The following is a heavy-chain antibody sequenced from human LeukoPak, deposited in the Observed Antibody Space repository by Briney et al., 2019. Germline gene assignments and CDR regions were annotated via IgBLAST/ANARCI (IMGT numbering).Heavy chain of an antibody. Sequence: ASVKVSCKDSGGTFSSYAISWVRQAPGQGLEWMGGIIPIFGTANYAQKFQGRVTITADESTSTAYMELSSLRSEDTAVYYCARAEDSSHCSSTSCYGVWFDPWGQGTLVTVSS. CDR2: IIPIFGTA. J-gene: IGHJ5*02. D-gene: IGHD2-2*01. CDR3: ARAEDSSHCSSTSCYGVWFDP. CDR1: GGTFSSYA. V-gene: IGHV1-69*13.